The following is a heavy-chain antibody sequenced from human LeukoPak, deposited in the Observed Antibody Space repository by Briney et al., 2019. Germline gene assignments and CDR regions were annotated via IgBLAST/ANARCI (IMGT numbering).Heavy chain of an antibody. D-gene: IGHD4-23*01. CDR2: ISWNSGSI. Sequence: PGGSLRLSCAASGFTFDDYAMHWVRQAPGKGLEWVSVISWNSGSIGYADSVKGRFTISRDNAKNSLYLQMNSLRAEDPALYYCAKEYFSDYGGNSAPLFGYWGQGPLVTVSS. CDR3: AKEYFSDYGGNSAPLFGY. V-gene: IGHV3-9*01. J-gene: IGHJ4*02. CDR1: GFTFDDYA.